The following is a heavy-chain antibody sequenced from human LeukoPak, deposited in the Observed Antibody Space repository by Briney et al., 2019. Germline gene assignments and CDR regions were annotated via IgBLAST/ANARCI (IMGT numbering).Heavy chain of an antibody. CDR3: ARHWGGVPAALDY. J-gene: IGHJ4*02. D-gene: IGHD2-2*01. Sequence: SETLSLTCTVSGCSISSSSYYWGWIRQPPGKGLEWIGSIYYSGSTYYNPSLKSRVTISVDTSKNQFSLKLSSVTAADTAVYYCARHWGGVPAALDYWGQGTLVTVSS. CDR1: GCSISSSSYY. CDR2: IYYSGST. V-gene: IGHV4-39*01.